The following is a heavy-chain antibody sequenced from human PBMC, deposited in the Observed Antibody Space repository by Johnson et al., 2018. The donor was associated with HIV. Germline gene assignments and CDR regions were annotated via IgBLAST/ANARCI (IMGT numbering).Heavy chain of an antibody. D-gene: IGHD3-16*01. Sequence: VQLVESGGGVVKPGRSLRLSCAASGFTFGSFGMHWVRQAPGKGLEWVAVISYDGSHKNYIDSVKGRSTISRDKSKNTLYLQMNSLRAEETAVYHCIKDRGRPGTPAALDIWGQGTMVTVSS. V-gene: IGHV3-30*18. CDR2: ISYDGSHK. CDR1: GFTFGSFG. J-gene: IGHJ3*02. CDR3: IKDRGRPGTPAALDI.